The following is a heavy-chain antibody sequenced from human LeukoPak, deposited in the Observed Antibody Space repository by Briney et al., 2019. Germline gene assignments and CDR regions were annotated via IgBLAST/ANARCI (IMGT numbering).Heavy chain of an antibody. V-gene: IGHV3-15*05. Sequence: GGSLRLSCAASGFDFNAAWMSWVRQAPGKGLEWVGRLKSRGSGETTDYSAPVKGRFTISRDDSEKTLYLQMNSLKIEDTAVYFCTWERDASFGRRLEYWGQGTLVTVAS. CDR3: TWERDASFGRRLEY. CDR2: LKSRGSGETT. CDR1: GFDFNAAW. J-gene: IGHJ4*02. D-gene: IGHD3-10*01.